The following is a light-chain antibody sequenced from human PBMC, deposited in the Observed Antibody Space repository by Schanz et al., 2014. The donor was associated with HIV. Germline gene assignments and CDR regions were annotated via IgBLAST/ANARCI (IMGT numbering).Light chain of an antibody. CDR1: SSDIGAFDY. CDR3: SSKRSGDTTPFV. V-gene: IGLV2-14*03. J-gene: IGLJ1*01. Sequence: QSALTQPASVSGSPGQSITISCSGTSSDIGAFDYVSWYQQYPGKAPKLIVYGVSDRPSGLSYRFSGSKSGNTASLAISDLQAEDEADYYCSSKRSGDTTPFVFGSGTKLTVL. CDR2: GVS.